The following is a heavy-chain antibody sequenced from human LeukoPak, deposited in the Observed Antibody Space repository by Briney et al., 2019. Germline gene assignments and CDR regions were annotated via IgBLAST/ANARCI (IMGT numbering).Heavy chain of an antibody. D-gene: IGHD3-3*01. CDR3: ARDLIDYDFWSGYSVPNDY. V-gene: IGHV1-18*01. CDR2: ISAYNGNT. Sequence: ASVKVSCKASGYTFTSYGISWVRQAPGQGLEWMGWISAYNGNTNYAQKFQGRVTMTRDTSISTAYMELSRLRSDDTAVYYCARDLIDYDFWSGYSVPNDYWGQGTLVTVSS. J-gene: IGHJ4*02. CDR1: GYTFTSYG.